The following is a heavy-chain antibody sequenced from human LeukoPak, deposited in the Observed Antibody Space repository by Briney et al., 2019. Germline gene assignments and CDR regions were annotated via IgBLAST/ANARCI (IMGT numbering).Heavy chain of an antibody. CDR1: GGSISSSSYY. CDR3: ARRIAVEYHSYYFDY. D-gene: IGHD6-19*01. CDR2: IYYSGST. Sequence: PSETLSLTCTVSGGSISSSSYYWGWIRQPPGKGLEWIGSIYYSGSTYYNPSLKSRVTISVDTSKNQYSLKLSSVTAAGTAVYYCARRIAVEYHSYYFDYWGQGTLVTVSS. J-gene: IGHJ4*02. V-gene: IGHV4-39*01.